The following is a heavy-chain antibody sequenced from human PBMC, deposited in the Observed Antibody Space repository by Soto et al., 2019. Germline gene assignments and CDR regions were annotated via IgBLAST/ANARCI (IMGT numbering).Heavy chain of an antibody. CDR1: GFTFSNYA. D-gene: IGHD2-2*02. Sequence: PGGSLRLSCVASGFTFSNYAMNWVRQSPGKGLEWVSVIGDSGGNTYYAGSVKGRFTISRDNSKNTLYLQMNSVRAEDTAVYYCAKSSSSSCYTGVDYWGQGTQVTVSS. J-gene: IGHJ4*02. V-gene: IGHV3-23*01. CDR3: AKSSSSSCYTGVDY. CDR2: IGDSGGNT.